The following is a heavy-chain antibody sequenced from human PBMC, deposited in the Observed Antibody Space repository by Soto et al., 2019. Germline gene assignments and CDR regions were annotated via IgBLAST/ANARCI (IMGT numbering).Heavy chain of an antibody. V-gene: IGHV3-64D*06. CDR3: LKEGRSTVTEFDF. D-gene: IGHD4-4*01. CDR1: GFTFDSYS. Sequence: GGTLRLSCSVSGFTFDSYSMYWVRQAPGKGLEFVSGISANGDTTHYAESVKGRFTISRDNYRNTLYLQMSSLRPEDTAIYYFLKEGRSTVTEFDFWGPGTLVTVSS. J-gene: IGHJ4*02. CDR2: ISANGDTT.